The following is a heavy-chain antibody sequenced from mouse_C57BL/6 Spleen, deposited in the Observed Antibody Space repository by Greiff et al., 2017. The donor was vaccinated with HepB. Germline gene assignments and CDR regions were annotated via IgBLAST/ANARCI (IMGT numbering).Heavy chain of an antibody. V-gene: IGHV2-9-1*01. CDR2: IWTGGGT. CDR1: GFSLTSYA. Sequence: VKLQQSGPGLVAPSQSLSITCTVSGFSLTSYAISWVRQPPGKGLEWLGVIWTGGGTNYNSALKSRLSISKDNSKSQVFLKMNSLQTDDTARYYCAREGIYDGYYGWFAYWGQGTLVTVSA. J-gene: IGHJ3*01. CDR3: AREGIYDGYYGWFAY. D-gene: IGHD2-3*01.